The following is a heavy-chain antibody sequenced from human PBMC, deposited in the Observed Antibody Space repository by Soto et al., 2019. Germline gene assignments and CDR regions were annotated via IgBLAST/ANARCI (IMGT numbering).Heavy chain of an antibody. CDR2: IRGTGGET. D-gene: IGHD2-21*01. J-gene: IGHJ4*02. Sequence: EVQLLESGGGMVQPGGSLRVSCAASGFTFRNFVMSWVRQAPGKGLEWVSAIRGTGGETFYADSVKGRFTNSRDNSKDTFFPQMNSLRDEDTALFFCAQDRGWGVVSPSHDYWGQGTLVTVSS. V-gene: IGHV3-23*01. CDR1: GFTFRNFV. CDR3: AQDRGWGVVSPSHDY.